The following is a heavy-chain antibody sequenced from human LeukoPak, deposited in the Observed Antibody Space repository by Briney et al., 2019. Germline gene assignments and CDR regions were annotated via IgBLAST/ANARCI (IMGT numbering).Heavy chain of an antibody. J-gene: IGHJ4*02. CDR3: ARGPLYYDSSGYYYAFDY. CDR1: GGTFSSYA. D-gene: IGHD3-22*01. CDR2: IIPIFGTA. Sequence: GSSVKVSCKASGGTFSSYAISWERQAPGQGLEWMGGIIPIFGTANYAQKFQGRVTITTDESTSTAYMELSSLRSEDTAVYYCARGPLYYDSSGYYYAFDYWGQGTLVTVSS. V-gene: IGHV1-69*05.